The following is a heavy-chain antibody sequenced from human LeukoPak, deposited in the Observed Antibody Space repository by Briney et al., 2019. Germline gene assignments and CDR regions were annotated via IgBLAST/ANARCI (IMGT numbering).Heavy chain of an antibody. CDR2: ISAYNGNT. Sequence: WASVTVSCKASGGTFSSYAISWVRQAPGQGLEWMGWISAYNGNTNYAQKLQGRVTMTTDTSTSTVYMELSSLRSEDTAVYYCARAYCGGDCYQPPYYYGMDVWGQGTTVTVSS. V-gene: IGHV1-18*01. CDR1: GGTFSSYA. CDR3: ARAYCGGDCYQPPYYYGMDV. J-gene: IGHJ6*02. D-gene: IGHD2-21*02.